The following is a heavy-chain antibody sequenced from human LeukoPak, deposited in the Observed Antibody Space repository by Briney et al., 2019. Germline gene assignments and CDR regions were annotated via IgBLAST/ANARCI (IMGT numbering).Heavy chain of an antibody. Sequence: GGSLRLSCAASGFTFSSYAMSWVRQAPGKGLEWVSVIYSGGSTYYADSVKGRFTISRDNSKNTLYLQMNSLRAEDTAVYYCARDGYCSSTSCYLTDWGQGTLVTVSS. CDR1: GFTFSSYA. V-gene: IGHV3-53*01. D-gene: IGHD2-2*03. J-gene: IGHJ4*02. CDR2: IYSGGST. CDR3: ARDGYCSSTSCYLTD.